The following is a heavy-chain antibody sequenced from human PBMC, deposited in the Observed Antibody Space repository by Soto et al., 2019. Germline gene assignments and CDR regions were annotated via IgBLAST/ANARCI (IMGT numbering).Heavy chain of an antibody. V-gene: IGHV4-34*01. CDR3: ARGGFSKVWGSYRSSFDY. CDR2: INHSGNS. D-gene: IGHD3-16*02. J-gene: IGHJ4*02. Sequence: SETLSLTCAIYGGSFSDYYWSWIRQPTGKGLEWIGEINHSGNSNYNPSLKSRVTMSVDTSKNQFSLKLSSVTAADTAVYYCARGGFSKVWGSYRSSFDYWGQGSPVTVSS. CDR1: GGSFSDYY.